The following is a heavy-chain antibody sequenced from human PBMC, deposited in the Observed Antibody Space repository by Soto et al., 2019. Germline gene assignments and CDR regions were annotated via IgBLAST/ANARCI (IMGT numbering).Heavy chain of an antibody. D-gene: IGHD5-12*01. CDR2: ISFDGSNK. CDR1: EFTFSSYG. Sequence: QVQLVESGGGVVQPGRSLRLSCVASEFTFSSYGMHWVRQAPRKGLDWVAVISFDGSNKYYADSVKGRFTISRDNSXXTLYLQMNSLRAEDTAVYYCAKDRYSGNDYYGMDVWGQGTTVTVSS. V-gene: IGHV3-30*18. J-gene: IGHJ6*02. CDR3: AKDRYSGNDYYGMDV.